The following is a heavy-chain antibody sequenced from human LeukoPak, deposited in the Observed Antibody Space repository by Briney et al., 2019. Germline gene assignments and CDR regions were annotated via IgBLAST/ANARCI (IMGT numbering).Heavy chain of an antibody. D-gene: IGHD3-22*01. CDR2: VTGEGSS. CDR1: GFIFSNYW. J-gene: IGHJ5*02. Sequence: GGSLRLSCAASGFIFSNYWMHWVRQHPGKEPVWVAGVTGEGSSIYADSVKGRFTISRDNAKNRVSLQMNSLRVEDTGVYYCVRESSGYASWGQGTLVTVSS. CDR3: VRESSGYAS. V-gene: IGHV3-74*01.